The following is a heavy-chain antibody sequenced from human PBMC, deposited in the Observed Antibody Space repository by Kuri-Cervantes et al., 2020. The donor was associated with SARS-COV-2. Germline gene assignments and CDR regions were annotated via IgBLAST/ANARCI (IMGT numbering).Heavy chain of an antibody. Sequence: GESLEISRAASGFTFSSYGMHWVRQAPGKGLEWVAFIRYDGSNKYYADSVKVRFTISRDNSKITLYLQMNSLRAEDTAVYYCARDKDYDFWSGYCCPGMDVWGQGTTVTVSS. D-gene: IGHD3-3*01. CDR3: ARDKDYDFWSGYCCPGMDV. J-gene: IGHJ6*02. CDR1: GFTFSSYG. CDR2: IRYDGSNK. V-gene: IGHV3-30*02.